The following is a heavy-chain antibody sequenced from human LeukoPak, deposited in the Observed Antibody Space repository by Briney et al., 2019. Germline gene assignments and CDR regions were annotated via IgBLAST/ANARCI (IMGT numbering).Heavy chain of an antibody. CDR1: GYTFTSYD. CDR2: MNLNSGNT. Sequence: SVKVSCKASGYTFTSYDINWVRQATGQGLERMGGMNLNSGNTGSAQKFQGRVTMTRNTSISTAYMELRSLRTEDTAVYYWARGIRGAKGKGYYYDYYMDVWGKGTTVTVSS. D-gene: IGHD3-16*01. J-gene: IGHJ6*03. V-gene: IGHV1-8*01. CDR3: ARGIRGAKGKGYYYDYYMDV.